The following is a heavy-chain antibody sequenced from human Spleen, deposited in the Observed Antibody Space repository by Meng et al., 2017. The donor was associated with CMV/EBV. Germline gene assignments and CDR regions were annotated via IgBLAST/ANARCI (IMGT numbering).Heavy chain of an antibody. Sequence: ASVKVSCKASGYIFTTYGISWVRQAPGQGLEWMGWISTYTGNTTYAQKIQGRVTMTEDTSTDTAYMELSSLRSEDTAVYYCATVVALTTVTTRDYVAPYNWFDPWGQGTLVTVSS. V-gene: IGHV1-18*01. J-gene: IGHJ5*02. CDR1: GYIFTTYG. D-gene: IGHD4-11*01. CDR3: ATVVALTTVTTRDYVAPYNWFDP. CDR2: ISTYTGNT.